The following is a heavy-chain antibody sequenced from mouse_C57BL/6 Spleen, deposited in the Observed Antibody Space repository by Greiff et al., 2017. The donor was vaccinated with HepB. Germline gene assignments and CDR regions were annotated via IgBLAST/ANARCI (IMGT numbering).Heavy chain of an antibody. CDR2: IDPSDSYT. D-gene: IGHD1-1*01. V-gene: IGHV1-59*01. CDR1: GYTFTSYW. Sequence: QVQLQQPGAELVRPGTSVKLSCKASGYTFTSYWMHWVKQRPGQGLEWIGVIDPSDSYTNYNQKFKGKATLTVDTSSSTAYMQLSSLTSEDSAVYYCARGTDYYGSSYVGYFDVWGTGTTVTVSS. CDR3: ARGTDYYGSSYVGYFDV. J-gene: IGHJ1*03.